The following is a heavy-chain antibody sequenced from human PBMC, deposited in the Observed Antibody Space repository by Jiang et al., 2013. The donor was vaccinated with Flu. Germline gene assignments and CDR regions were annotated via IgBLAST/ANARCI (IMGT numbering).Heavy chain of an antibody. CDR2: VSYDGSNK. Sequence: QLVESGGGLVQPGGSLRLSCAASGFNFSSYAMHWVRQAPGKGLEWVAVVSYDGSNKYYADSVKGRFTISRDNSKNTLYLQMNSLRAADTAVYYCAIKPTGYSYGYIDNWGQGTLVTVSS. V-gene: IGHV3-30*01. CDR1: GFNFSSYA. D-gene: IGHD5-18*01. CDR3: AIKPTGYSYGYIDN. J-gene: IGHJ4*02.